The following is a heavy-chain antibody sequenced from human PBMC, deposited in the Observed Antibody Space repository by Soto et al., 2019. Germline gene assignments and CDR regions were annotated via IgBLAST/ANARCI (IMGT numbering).Heavy chain of an antibody. Sequence: QVQLQESGPGLVKPSQTLSLTCTVSGGSISSGDYYWSWIRQPPGKGLEWIGYIYYSGTTYYNPSLKSRVTISVVTSKTQLSLKLSSVTAADTAVYYCARVREGYCSSTSCYGMDVWGQGTTVTVSS. D-gene: IGHD2-2*01. CDR1: GGSISSGDYY. J-gene: IGHJ6*02. V-gene: IGHV4-30-4*01. CDR3: ARVREGYCSSTSCYGMDV. CDR2: IYYSGTT.